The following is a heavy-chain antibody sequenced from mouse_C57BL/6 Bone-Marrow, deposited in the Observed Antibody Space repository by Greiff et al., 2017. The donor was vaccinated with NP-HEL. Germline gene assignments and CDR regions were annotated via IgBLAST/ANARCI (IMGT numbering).Heavy chain of an antibody. CDR1: GYTFTNYW. CDR3: AKTAQTSYGFDY. D-gene: IGHD3-2*02. CDR2: IYPGGGYT. J-gene: IGHJ2*01. V-gene: IGHV1-63*01. Sequence: VHLVESGAELVRPGTSVKMSCKASGYTFTNYWIGWAKQRPGHGLEWIGDIYPGGGYTNYNEKFKGKATLTADKSSSTAYMQVRSLTSEDSAIYYCAKTAQTSYGFDYWGQGTALTVTA.